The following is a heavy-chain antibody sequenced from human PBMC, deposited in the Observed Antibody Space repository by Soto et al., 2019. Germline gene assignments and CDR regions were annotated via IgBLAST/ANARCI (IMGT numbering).Heavy chain of an antibody. CDR1: GGSISSGGYY. CDR2: IYYSGST. J-gene: IGHJ4*02. D-gene: IGHD2-8*01. V-gene: IGHV4-31*03. CDR3: ARGKCCTNGVCYAIDY. Sequence: LSLTCTVSGGSISSGGYYWSWIRQHPGKGLEWIGYIYYSGSTYYNPSLKSRVTISVDMSKNQFSLKLSSVTAADTAVYYCARGKCCTNGVCYAIDYWGLGTLVTVSS.